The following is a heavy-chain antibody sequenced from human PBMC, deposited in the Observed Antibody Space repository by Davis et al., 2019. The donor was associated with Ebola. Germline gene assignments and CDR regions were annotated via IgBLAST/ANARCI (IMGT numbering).Heavy chain of an antibody. V-gene: IGHV1-46*01. Sequence: AASVKVSCKASGYTFTVYYMHWVRQAPGQGLEWMGIIHPGDGSATYAQKFQGRVTMTRDTSTSTVYMELSSLRSEDTAVYYCAREPDYGGKDYWGQGTLVTVSS. J-gene: IGHJ4*02. CDR2: IHPGDGSA. CDR3: AREPDYGGKDY. D-gene: IGHD4-23*01. CDR1: GYTFTVYY.